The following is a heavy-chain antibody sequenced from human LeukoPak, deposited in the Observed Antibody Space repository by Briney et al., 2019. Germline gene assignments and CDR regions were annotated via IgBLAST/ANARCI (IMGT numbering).Heavy chain of an antibody. CDR2: ISGSGGST. Sequence: GGSLRLSCAASGFTFSSYAMSWVRQAPGKGLEWVSAISGSGGSTYYADSVKGRFTISRDNSKNTLYLQMNSLRAEDTAVYYCATPPPPPLSLYSSSGPDYWGQGTLVTVSS. CDR3: ATPPPPPLSLYSSSGPDY. CDR1: GFTFSSYA. V-gene: IGHV3-23*01. D-gene: IGHD6-13*01. J-gene: IGHJ4*02.